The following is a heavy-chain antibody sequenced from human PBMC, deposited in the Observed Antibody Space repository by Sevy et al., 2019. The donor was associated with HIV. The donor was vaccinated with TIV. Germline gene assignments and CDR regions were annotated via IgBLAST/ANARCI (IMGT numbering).Heavy chain of an antibody. CDR3: ARDQYSPYYYYYGMDV. D-gene: IGHD5-18*01. V-gene: IGHV3-7*01. J-gene: IGHJ6*02. CDR2: IKQDGSEK. Sequence: GGSLRLSCAVSGITVSSNYMGWVRQAPGKGLEWVANIKQDGSEKYYVDSVKVRFTISRDNAKNSLYLQMNSLRAEDTAVYYCARDQYSPYYYYYGMDVWGQGTTVTVSS. CDR1: GITVSSNY.